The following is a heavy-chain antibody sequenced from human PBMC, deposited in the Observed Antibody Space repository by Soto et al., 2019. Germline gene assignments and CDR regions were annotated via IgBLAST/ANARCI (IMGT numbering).Heavy chain of an antibody. CDR1: VYTFTSYG. J-gene: IGHJ4*02. CDR2: ISAYNGNT. Sequence: QVQLGQSGAEVKKPGASVKVSCKASVYTFTSYGISWVRQAPGQGLEWMGWISAYNGNTNYALKLQGRVTMTTDTSTSTAYMELRRLGYDYTAVYYCERGVMNFDYWGQGTLVTVSS. D-gene: IGHD2-8*01. V-gene: IGHV1-18*04. CDR3: ERGVMNFDY.